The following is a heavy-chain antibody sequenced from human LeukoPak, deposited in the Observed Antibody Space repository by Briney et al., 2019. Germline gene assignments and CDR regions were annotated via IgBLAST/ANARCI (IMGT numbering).Heavy chain of an antibody. J-gene: IGHJ4*02. CDR2: ISYDGSNK. D-gene: IGHD4-23*01. CDR1: GFTFSSYA. Sequence: GGSLRLSCAASGFTFSSYAMHWVRQAPGKGLEWVAVISYDGSNKYYADSVKGRFTISRDNSKNTLYLQVNSLRAEDTAVYYCARDHDYGGNSGPDYWGQGTLVTVSS. CDR3: ARDHDYGGNSGPDY. V-gene: IGHV3-30*04.